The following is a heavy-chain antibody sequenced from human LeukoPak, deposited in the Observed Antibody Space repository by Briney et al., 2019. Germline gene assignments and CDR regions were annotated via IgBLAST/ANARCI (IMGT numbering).Heavy chain of an antibody. J-gene: IGHJ4*02. D-gene: IGHD4-17*01. CDR2: MNPNSGNT. Sequence: ASVKVSCKASGYTFTTYDINWVRQAPGQGLEWMGWMNPNSGNTGFAQKFQGRVTITRNTSISTAYLELSSLRSEDTAVYYCARLVNQFDYVTGRFDYWGQGTLVTVSS. V-gene: IGHV1-8*02. CDR1: GYTFTTYD. CDR3: ARLVNQFDYVTGRFDY.